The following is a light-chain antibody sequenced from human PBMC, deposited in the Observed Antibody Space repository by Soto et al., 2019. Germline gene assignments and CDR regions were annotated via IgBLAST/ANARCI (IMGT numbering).Light chain of an antibody. CDR2: EVI. Sequence: QSALTQPPSASGSPGQSVTISCTGTSSDVGGHNYVSWYQQHPGKAPKLMIYEVIKRPSGVPDRFSGSKSGNTASLTVSGLQAEDEADYFCSSYAGTNIYVVFGGGTKLTVL. V-gene: IGLV2-8*01. CDR1: SSDVGGHNY. CDR3: SSYAGTNIYVV. J-gene: IGLJ2*01.